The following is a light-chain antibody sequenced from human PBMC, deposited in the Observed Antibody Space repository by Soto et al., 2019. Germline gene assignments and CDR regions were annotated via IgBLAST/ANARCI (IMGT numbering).Light chain of an antibody. Sequence: EIVMTQSPATLSVYTGERATLSCRASQSFSSKLAWYQQKPGQAPRVLIYGASTRATGIPARLSGSGSGTEFTLTINSLQSEDFAVYYCQHYNDWPPTWTFGQGTRVEIQ. CDR1: QSFSSK. J-gene: IGKJ1*01. V-gene: IGKV3-15*01. CDR3: QHYNDWPPTWT. CDR2: GAS.